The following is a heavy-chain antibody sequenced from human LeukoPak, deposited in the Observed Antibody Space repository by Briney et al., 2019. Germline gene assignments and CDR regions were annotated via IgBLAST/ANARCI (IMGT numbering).Heavy chain of an antibody. J-gene: IGHJ6*02. CDR1: GYTFPSYD. CDR3: ARFNVVVPAAKGVDYYGMDV. CDR2: MNPNSSNT. V-gene: IGHV1-8*01. Sequence: GASVKVSCKASGYTFPSYDINWVRQATGQGLEWMGWMNPNSSNTGYAQKFQGRVTMTRNTSISTAYMKLSSLQSEDTAVYYCARFNVVVPAAKGVDYYGMDVWGQGTTVTVSS. D-gene: IGHD2-2*01.